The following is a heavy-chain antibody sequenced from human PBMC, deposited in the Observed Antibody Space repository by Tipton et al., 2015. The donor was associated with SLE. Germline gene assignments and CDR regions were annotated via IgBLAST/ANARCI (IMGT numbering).Heavy chain of an antibody. Sequence: SLRLSCAASGFTFSKYEMNWVRQAPGKGLEWVSYIGYSARTIYYADSVKGRFTISRDDAKNSLYLQMNSLRAEDTAVYYCARANDFGDQSPFDYWGQGTLVPVSS. V-gene: IGHV3-48*03. CDR1: GFTFSKYE. CDR3: ARANDFGDQSPFDY. D-gene: IGHD4-17*01. CDR2: IGYSARTI. J-gene: IGHJ4*02.